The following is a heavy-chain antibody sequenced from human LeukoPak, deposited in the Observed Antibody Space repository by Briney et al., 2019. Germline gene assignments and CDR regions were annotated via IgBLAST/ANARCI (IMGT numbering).Heavy chain of an antibody. CDR1: GGSFSGYY. J-gene: IGHJ5*02. D-gene: IGHD3-3*01. V-gene: IGHV4-34*01. Sequence: SETLSLTCAVYGGSFSGYYWSWIRQPPGKGLEWIGEINHSGSTNYNPSLKSRVTISVDTSKNQFSLKLGSVTAADTAVYYCARGISDFWSGSRQTNWFDPWGQGTLVTVSS. CDR3: ARGISDFWSGSRQTNWFDP. CDR2: INHSGST.